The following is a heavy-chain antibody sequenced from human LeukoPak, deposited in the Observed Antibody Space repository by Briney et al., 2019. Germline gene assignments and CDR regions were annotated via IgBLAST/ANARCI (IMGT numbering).Heavy chain of an antibody. CDR3: AKSLDSSSWFYSDH. J-gene: IGHJ4*02. Sequence: PGGSLSLSCVASGFTFSDYYVSWIRQAPGKGLEWVSYITAGTTYTKYADSVKGRFTISRDTTKNSVSLQMNSLRVEDTAVYYCAKSLDSSSWFYSDHWGLGTLVTVSS. D-gene: IGHD6-19*01. CDR2: ITAGTTYT. V-gene: IGHV3-11*06. CDR1: GFTFSDYY.